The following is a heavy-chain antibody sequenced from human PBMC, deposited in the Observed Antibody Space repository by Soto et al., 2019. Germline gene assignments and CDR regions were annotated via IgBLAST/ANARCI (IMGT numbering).Heavy chain of an antibody. CDR3: ARRNDYNDY. D-gene: IGHD3-10*01. J-gene: IGHJ4*02. Sequence: SETLSLTCTVSGVSITSYYWSWIRQPPGKGLQWIGYISYSGSSNYNPSLKSRVTISLDTTKNQFSLKLTSVTAADTAFYYCARRNDYNDYWCQGTLVTVSS. CDR1: GVSITSYY. CDR2: ISYSGSS. V-gene: IGHV4-59*01.